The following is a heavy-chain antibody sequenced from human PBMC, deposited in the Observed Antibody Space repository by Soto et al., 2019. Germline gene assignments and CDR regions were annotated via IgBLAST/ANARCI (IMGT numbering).Heavy chain of an antibody. CDR3: ARPYSGSYWAAFDI. Sequence: PSETLSLTCTVSGGSISSYYWSWFRQPPGKGLEWIGYIHYSGSANYSPSLRSRVTISVDTSENQFSLRLSSVTAADTAVYFGARPYSGSYWAAFDIWGQGTMVS. J-gene: IGHJ3*02. CDR1: GGSISSYY. V-gene: IGHV4-59*01. D-gene: IGHD1-26*01. CDR2: IHYSGSA.